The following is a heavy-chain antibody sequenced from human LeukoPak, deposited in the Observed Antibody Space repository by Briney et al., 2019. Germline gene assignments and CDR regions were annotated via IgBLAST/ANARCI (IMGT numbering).Heavy chain of an antibody. J-gene: IGHJ6*03. Sequence: PSQTLSLTCTVSGGSISSGGYYSSWIRQHPRKGLEWIGYIYYSGSTYYNPSLKSRVTISVDTSKNQFSLKLSSVTAADTAVYYCAREGYCSSTSCYDYYMDVWGKGTTVTVSS. CDR3: AREGYCSSTSCYDYYMDV. D-gene: IGHD2-2*01. CDR1: GGSISSGGYY. V-gene: IGHV4-31*03. CDR2: IYYSGST.